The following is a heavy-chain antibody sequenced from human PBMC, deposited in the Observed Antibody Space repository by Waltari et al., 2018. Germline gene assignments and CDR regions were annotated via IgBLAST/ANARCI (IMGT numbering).Heavy chain of an antibody. V-gene: IGHV1-69-2*01. CDR3: AFRGAFDV. CDR1: GYTFIDYY. J-gene: IGHJ3*01. Sequence: EVQLVQSGTEVKKPGATARVTCKTSGYTFIDYYIHWVQQAPGKGLQWMGHIDPENGETVYAEKFRDRITITADKSTDTVYMELSGLRFEDTAMYYCAFRGAFDVWGQGTVVSVSS. CDR2: IDPENGET.